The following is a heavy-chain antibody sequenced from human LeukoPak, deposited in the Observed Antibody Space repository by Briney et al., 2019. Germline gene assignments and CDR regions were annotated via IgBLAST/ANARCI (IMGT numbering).Heavy chain of an antibody. V-gene: IGHV4-4*02. CDR1: GGSISSSNW. J-gene: IGHJ4*02. CDR2: IYHSGST. CDR3: ARLRFLEWSSFDY. D-gene: IGHD3-3*01. Sequence: SGTLSLTCAVSGGSISSSNWWSWVRQPPGKGLEWIGEIYHSGSTNYNPSLKSRVTISADKSKNQFSLKLSSVTAADTAVYYCARLRFLEWSSFDYWGQGTLVTVSS.